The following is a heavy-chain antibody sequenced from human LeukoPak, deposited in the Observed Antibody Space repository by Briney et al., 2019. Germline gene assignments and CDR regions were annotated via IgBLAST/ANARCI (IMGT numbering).Heavy chain of an antibody. V-gene: IGHV4-39*07. J-gene: IGHJ4*02. CDR3: ARGYYDSSGYYYPYYFDY. CDR2: IYYSGST. CDR1: GGSISSSSYY. D-gene: IGHD3-22*01. Sequence: SKTLSLTCTVSGGSISSSSYYWGWIRQPPGKGLEWIGRIYYSGSTYYNPSLKSRVTISLDMSKNQFSLKLTSVTAADTAVYYCARGYYDSSGYYYPYYFDYWGQGTLVTVSS.